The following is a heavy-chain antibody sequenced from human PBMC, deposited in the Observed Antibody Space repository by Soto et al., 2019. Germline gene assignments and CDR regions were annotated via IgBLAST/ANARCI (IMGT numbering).Heavy chain of an antibody. CDR1: GFSVTANY. J-gene: IGHJ4*02. CDR2: IYSGGRT. Sequence: PGGSLRLSCEVSGFSVTANYMSWVRQAPGKGLEWVSVIYSGGRTYYIDSVRGRFSISRDISKNTLYLQMNSLRAEDTAVYYCHGYGYWGQGT. V-gene: IGHV3-53*01. D-gene: IGHD5-12*01. CDR3: HGYGY.